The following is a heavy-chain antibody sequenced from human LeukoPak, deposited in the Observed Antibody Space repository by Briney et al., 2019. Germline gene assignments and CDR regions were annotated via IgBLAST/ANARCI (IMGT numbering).Heavy chain of an antibody. J-gene: IGHJ3*02. CDR1: GYTFTSYA. CDR3: ARVSGFSGWYFDAFDI. Sequence: ASVKVSCKASGYTFTSYAMNWVRQAPGQGLEWMGWINTNTGNPTYAQGFTGRFVFSLDTSVSTAYLQISSLKAEDTAVYYCARVSGFSGWYFDAFDIWGQGTMFTVSS. V-gene: IGHV7-4-1*02. CDR2: INTNTGNP. D-gene: IGHD6-19*01.